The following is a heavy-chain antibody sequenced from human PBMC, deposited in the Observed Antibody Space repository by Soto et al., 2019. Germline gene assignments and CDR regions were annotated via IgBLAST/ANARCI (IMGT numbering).Heavy chain of an antibody. D-gene: IGHD1-1*01. CDR3: AKGREQNWNFDY. CDR2: ISGSGGTA. CDR1: GFTFSSYA. Sequence: EVQLLESGGGSVQPGGSLRLSCAASGFTFSSYAMHWVRRPPGKGLEWVSSISGSGGTAYYADSVKGRFSISRDSLVNTLYLQMNSLRAEDPDVYYCAKGREQNWNFDYWGQGTLVTVSP. V-gene: IGHV3-23*01. J-gene: IGHJ4*02.